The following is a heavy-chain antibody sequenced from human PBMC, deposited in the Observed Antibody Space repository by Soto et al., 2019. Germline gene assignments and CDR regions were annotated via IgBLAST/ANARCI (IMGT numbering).Heavy chain of an antibody. J-gene: IGHJ6*02. CDR3: ARGVSQGMDV. Sequence: QVQLQESGPGLVKPSETLSLTCTVSGGSISSDFWTWIRQPPGKGLEWIGYIYYSGSTNYNPSLKSRVIISEDTSKNQLSLKLSSVTTADTAVYYCARGVSQGMDVWGQGTAVTVSS. CDR1: GGSISSDF. V-gene: IGHV4-59*01. CDR2: IYYSGST.